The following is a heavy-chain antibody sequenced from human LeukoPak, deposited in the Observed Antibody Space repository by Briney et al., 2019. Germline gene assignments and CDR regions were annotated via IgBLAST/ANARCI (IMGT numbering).Heavy chain of an antibody. CDR2: IYYSGGT. Sequence: PSETLSLTCTVSGGSINSGDYYWSWIRQPPGKGLEWIGYIYYSGGTYYNPSLKSRVTIAVDTSKIQISLKLSSVTAADTAVYYCARYGTMVRGVIITENWFDPWGQGTLVTVSS. CDR3: ARYGTMVRGVIITENWFDP. CDR1: GGSINSGDYY. J-gene: IGHJ5*02. V-gene: IGHV4-30-4*01. D-gene: IGHD3-10*01.